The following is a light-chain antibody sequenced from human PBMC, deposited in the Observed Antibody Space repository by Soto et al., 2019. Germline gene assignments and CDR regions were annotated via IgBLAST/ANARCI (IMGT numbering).Light chain of an antibody. J-gene: IGLJ2*01. CDR1: SSDVGGYNH. CDR3: ATWDGSLPGEV. V-gene: IGLV2-14*01. Sequence: QSALTQPASVSGSPGQSITISCTGSSSDVGGYNHVSWYQQHPGKAPKLMIYDNNKRPSGIPDRFSGSKSGTSGTLDITGLQTGDEADYYCATWDGSLPGEVFGGGTKLTVL. CDR2: DNN.